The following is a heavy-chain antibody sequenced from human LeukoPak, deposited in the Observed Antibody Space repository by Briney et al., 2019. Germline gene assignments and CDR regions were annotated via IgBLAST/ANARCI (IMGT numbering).Heavy chain of an antibody. V-gene: IGHV3-21*01. CDR3: ARGRYNYGYIFDY. Sequence: GGSLRLSCAASGLTFSMNWGRQASGKGLDWVSSISSSSIYIYYADSVKGRFTISRDNAKNSLYLQMNSLRAEDTAVYYCARGRYNYGYIFDYWGQGTLVTVSS. CDR2: ISSSSIYI. J-gene: IGHJ4*02. CDR1: GLTFS. D-gene: IGHD5-18*01.